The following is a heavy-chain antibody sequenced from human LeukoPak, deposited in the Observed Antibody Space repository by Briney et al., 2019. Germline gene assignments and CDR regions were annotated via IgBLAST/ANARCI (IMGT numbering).Heavy chain of an antibody. CDR3: ARRGPAYYYGSGSSYAAFDI. Sequence: SSETLSLTCAVYGGSFSGYYWSWIRQPPGKGLEWIGEINHSGSTNYNPSLKSRVTISVDTSKNQFSLKLSSVTAADTAVYYCARRGPAYYYGSGSSYAAFDIWGQGTMVTVSS. D-gene: IGHD3-10*01. V-gene: IGHV4-34*01. CDR2: INHSGST. J-gene: IGHJ3*02. CDR1: GGSFSGYY.